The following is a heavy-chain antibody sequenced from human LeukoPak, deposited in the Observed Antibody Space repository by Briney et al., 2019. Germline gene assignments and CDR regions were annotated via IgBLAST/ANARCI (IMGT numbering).Heavy chain of an antibody. J-gene: IGHJ4*02. CDR1: GGSISSYY. Sequence: SETLSLTCTVSGGSISSYYWSWVRQPAGKGLEWIGRIYSSGSTNYNPSLKSRVTMSVDTSKNQFSLKLNSVTAADTAVYYCARDFSAATGLFDYWGQGTLVTASS. D-gene: IGHD6-13*01. CDR3: ARDFSAATGLFDY. CDR2: IYSSGST. V-gene: IGHV4-4*07.